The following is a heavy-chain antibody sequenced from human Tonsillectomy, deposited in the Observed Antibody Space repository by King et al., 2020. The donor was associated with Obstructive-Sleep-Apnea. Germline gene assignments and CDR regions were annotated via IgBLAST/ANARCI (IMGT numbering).Heavy chain of an antibody. Sequence: VQLVESGGGLVKPGGSLRLSCAASGFTFSDYYMSWIRQAPGKGLEWVSYISSSSSYTNYADSVKGRFTISRDNAKNSLYLQMNSLRAEDTAVYYCARLGIAAAGTFDYWGHGTLVTVSS. CDR1: GFTFSDYY. CDR2: ISSSSSYT. J-gene: IGHJ4*01. CDR3: ARLGIAAAGTFDY. V-gene: IGHV3-11*06. D-gene: IGHD6-13*01.